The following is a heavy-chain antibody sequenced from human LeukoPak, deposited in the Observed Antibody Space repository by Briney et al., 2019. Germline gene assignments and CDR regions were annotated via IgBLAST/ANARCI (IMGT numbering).Heavy chain of an antibody. Sequence: PGGSLRLSCAASGFNFNSFAMSWVRQAPGKGLEWVSTFSGSGGRTYYADSVKDRFTISRDNSKNTLYLQMNSLRAEDTAVYYCAKSGLNRFDYWGQGTLVTVSS. CDR2: FSGSGGRT. D-gene: IGHD2-15*01. CDR1: GFNFNSFA. J-gene: IGHJ4*02. CDR3: AKSGLNRFDY. V-gene: IGHV3-23*01.